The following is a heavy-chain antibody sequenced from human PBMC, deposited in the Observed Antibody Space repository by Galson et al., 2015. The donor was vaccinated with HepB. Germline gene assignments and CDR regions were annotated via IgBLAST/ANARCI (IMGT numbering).Heavy chain of an antibody. CDR3: SREAGEAAAWDVKYYYMDI. V-gene: IGHV1-2*06. D-gene: IGHD3-10*01. CDR2: VNPKNGGT. Sequence: SVKVSCKASGYTFNGYYIHWVRQAPGQGLEWMGRVNPKNGGTRYAQKFQGRVTMTTDTSISTAYMELSRLRSDDTAICYCSREAGEAAAWDVKYYYMDIWGEGITVTVSS. J-gene: IGHJ6*03. CDR1: GYTFNGYY.